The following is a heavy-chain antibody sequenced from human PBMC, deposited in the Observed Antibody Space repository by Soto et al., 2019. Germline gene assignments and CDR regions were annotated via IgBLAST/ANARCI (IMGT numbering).Heavy chain of an antibody. CDR1: GFTFSSYG. J-gene: IGHJ5*02. Sequence: SMRLSCAASGFTFSSYGMHWVRQAPGKGREWVAAIWYEGSKKNYTDSVKGRLTISRDNSKNTLYLQTNSLRAEDTAVYYCERDGGLYCSSTSCPRGPWGKGT. V-gene: IGHV3-33*01. CDR2: IWYEGSKK. CDR3: ERDGGLYCSSTSCPRGP. D-gene: IGHD2-2*01.